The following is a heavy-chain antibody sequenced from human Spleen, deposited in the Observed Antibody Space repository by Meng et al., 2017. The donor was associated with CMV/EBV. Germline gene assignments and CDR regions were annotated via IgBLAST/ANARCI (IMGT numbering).Heavy chain of an antibody. CDR1: GFTFGDYA. D-gene: IGHD7-27*01. J-gene: IGHJ4*02. V-gene: IGHV3-23*01. Sequence: GESLKISCTASGFTFGDYAMSWVRQAPGKGLEWVSSISGSGGSTYSADSVKGRLTISRDNSESTLYLQMNSLTAEDTAIYYCVKGWQNLGDYWGQGTLVTVSS. CDR2: ISGSGGST. CDR3: VKGWQNLGDY.